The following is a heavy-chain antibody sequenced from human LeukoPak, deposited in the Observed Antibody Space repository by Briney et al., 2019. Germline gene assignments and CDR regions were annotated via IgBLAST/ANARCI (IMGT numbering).Heavy chain of an antibody. Sequence: ASVKVSCRASGYTFTSYDINWVRQATGQGLEWMGWMNPNSGNTGYAQKFQGRVTMTRNTSISTAYMELSSLRSEDTAVYYCARGSGRRDAFDIWGQGTMVTVSS. J-gene: IGHJ3*02. CDR3: ARGSGRRDAFDI. D-gene: IGHD1-1*01. V-gene: IGHV1-8*01. CDR2: MNPNSGNT. CDR1: GYTFTSYD.